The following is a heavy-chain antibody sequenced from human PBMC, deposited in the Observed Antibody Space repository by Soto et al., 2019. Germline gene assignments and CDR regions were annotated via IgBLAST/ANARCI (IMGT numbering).Heavy chain of an antibody. CDR2: IFPLTDIP. V-gene: IGHV1-69*02. CDR1: GGTFRNYH. CDR3: ARGPLVVLNYFES. Sequence: QVQLVQSGTEVKKPGSSVKVSCKASGGTFRNYHINWVRQAPGQGLEWMGSIFPLTDIPDYAQNFQARLTINADKSTSTAYMELISLTSDDTAMYFCARGPLVVLNYFESWGQGTLVTVSS. J-gene: IGHJ4*02.